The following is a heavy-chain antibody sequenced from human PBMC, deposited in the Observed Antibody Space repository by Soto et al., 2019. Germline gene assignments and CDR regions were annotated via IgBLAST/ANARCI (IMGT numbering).Heavy chain of an antibody. J-gene: IGHJ3*02. CDR1: GFSLSNARMG. CDR2: IFSNDEK. Sequence: QVTLKESGPVLVKPTETLTLTCTVSGFSLSNARMGVSWIRQPPGKALEWLAHIFSNDEKSYSTSLKSRLTTSKDTSNSQVVLTMTNMDPVDTATYYCARYDSSGYPRDAFDIWGQGTMVTVSS. V-gene: IGHV2-26*01. D-gene: IGHD3-22*01. CDR3: ARYDSSGYPRDAFDI.